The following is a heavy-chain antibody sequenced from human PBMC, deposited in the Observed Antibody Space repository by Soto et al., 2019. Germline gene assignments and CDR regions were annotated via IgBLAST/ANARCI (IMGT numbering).Heavy chain of an antibody. CDR2: MNPNSGNT. CDR1: GYTFTSYD. Sequence: ASVKVSCKASGYTFTSYDINWVRQATGQGLEWMGWMNPNSGNTGYAQKFQGRVTMTRNTSISTAYMELSSLRSEDTAVYYCARRGPYDFWSGYYIHYYYMDVWGKGTTVTVSS. V-gene: IGHV1-8*01. CDR3: ARRGPYDFWSGYYIHYYYMDV. D-gene: IGHD3-3*01. J-gene: IGHJ6*03.